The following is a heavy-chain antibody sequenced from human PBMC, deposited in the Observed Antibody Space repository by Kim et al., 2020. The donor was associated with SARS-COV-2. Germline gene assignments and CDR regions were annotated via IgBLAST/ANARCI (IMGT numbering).Heavy chain of an antibody. V-gene: IGHV1-2*04. J-gene: IGHJ4*02. CDR2: INPNSGGT. CDR3: ERSSGVVRGVIYDY. D-gene: IGHD3-10*01. Sequence: ASVKVSCKASGYTFTGYYMHWVQQAPGQGLEWMGWINPNSGGTNYAQKFQGWVTMTRDTSISTAYMELSRLRPDDTAVYYCERSSGVVRGVIYDYLGQGTLVTVSS. CDR1: GYTFTGYY.